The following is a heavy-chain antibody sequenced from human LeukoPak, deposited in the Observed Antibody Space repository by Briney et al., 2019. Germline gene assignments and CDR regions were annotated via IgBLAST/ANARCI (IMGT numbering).Heavy chain of an antibody. CDR3: ARDTEKAFDI. CDR1: GFTFSSYG. D-gene: IGHD4-17*01. Sequence: GGSLRLSCAASGFTFSSYGMHWVRQAPGKGLEWVAVIWYDGSNKFYADSLKGRFTISRDNSNNTLYLQMNSLRAEDTAVYYCARDTEKAFDIWGQGTLVTVSS. V-gene: IGHV3-33*01. CDR2: IWYDGSNK. J-gene: IGHJ3*02.